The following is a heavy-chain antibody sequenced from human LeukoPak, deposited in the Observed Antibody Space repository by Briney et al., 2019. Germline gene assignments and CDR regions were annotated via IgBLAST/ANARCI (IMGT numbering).Heavy chain of an antibody. V-gene: IGHV4-34*01. Sequence: SETLSLTCAVYGGSFSGYYWSWIRQPPGKGLEWIGEINHSGSTNYNPSLKSRVTISVDTSKNQFSLKLSSVTAADTAVYYCARRASSTAARRLDYWGQGTLVTVSS. CDR1: GGSFSGYY. CDR3: ARRASSTAARRLDY. CDR2: INHSGST. J-gene: IGHJ4*02. D-gene: IGHD6-6*01.